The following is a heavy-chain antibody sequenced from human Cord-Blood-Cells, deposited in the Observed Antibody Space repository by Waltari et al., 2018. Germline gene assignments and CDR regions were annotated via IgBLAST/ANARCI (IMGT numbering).Heavy chain of an antibody. V-gene: IGHV1-3*01. CDR3: ARVSEQQLVHYYYGMDV. CDR2: INAGNGNT. D-gene: IGHD6-13*01. Sequence: QVQLVQSGAEVKKPGASVKVSCKASGYTFTSYAMHWVRQAPGQRLEWMGWINAGNGNTKYSQKFQGRVTITRDTSASTAYMGLSSLRAEDTAVYYCARVSEQQLVHYYYGMDVWGQGTTVTVSS. J-gene: IGHJ6*02. CDR1: GYTFTSYA.